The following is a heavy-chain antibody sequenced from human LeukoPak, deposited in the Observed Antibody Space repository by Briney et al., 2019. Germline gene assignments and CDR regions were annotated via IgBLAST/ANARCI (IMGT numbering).Heavy chain of an antibody. CDR3: ARDSDHYDSSGYYTDWDY. V-gene: IGHV4-39*07. CDR1: GASVSSSTYY. D-gene: IGHD3-22*01. J-gene: IGHJ4*02. Sequence: SETLSLTCTVSGASVSSSTYYWVWIRQPPGKGLEWIGNIFYSGSTYYNPSLKSRVTISVDASKNQFSLKLSSVTAADTAVYYCARDSDHYDSSGYYTDWDYWGQGTLVTVSS. CDR2: IFYSGST.